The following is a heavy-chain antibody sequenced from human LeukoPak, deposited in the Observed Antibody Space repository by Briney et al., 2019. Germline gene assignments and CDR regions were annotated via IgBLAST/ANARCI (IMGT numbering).Heavy chain of an antibody. CDR3: ARLSVSYYDSGSLMAFDT. D-gene: IGHD3-22*01. J-gene: IGHJ3*02. CDR1: GGSISSGGYY. V-gene: IGHV4-31*03. Sequence: SSETLSLTCTVSGGSISSGGYYWSWIRQHPGKGLEWIGYIYYSGSTYYNPSLKSRVTISVDTSKNQFSLKLSSVTAADTAVYYCARLSVSYYDSGSLMAFDTWGQGTMVTVSS. CDR2: IYYSGST.